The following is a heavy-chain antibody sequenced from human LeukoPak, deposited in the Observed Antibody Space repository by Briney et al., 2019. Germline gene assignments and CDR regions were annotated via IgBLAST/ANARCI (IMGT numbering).Heavy chain of an antibody. Sequence: GGSLRLSCAASGFTFSSYSMNWVRQAPGKGLEWVSSISSSSSYIYYADSVKGRFTISRDNAKNSLCLQMNSLRAEDTAVYYCARDPLTRPSDYWGQGTLVTVSS. CDR3: ARDPLTRPSDY. V-gene: IGHV3-21*01. CDR1: GFTFSSYS. CDR2: ISSSSSYI. J-gene: IGHJ4*02.